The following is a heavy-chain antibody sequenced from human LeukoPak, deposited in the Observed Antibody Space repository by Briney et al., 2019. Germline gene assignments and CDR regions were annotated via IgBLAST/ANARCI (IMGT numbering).Heavy chain of an antibody. Sequence: ASVNVSCKASAYTFTSYGISWVRQAPGQGLEWMGWISAYNSNTNYAQKLQGKVTMTTDTSTSTDYMGLRRLRSDDTAVYYCARDVANVMITFGGVIGRYFDYWGQGTLVTVSS. J-gene: IGHJ4*02. CDR2: ISAYNSNT. V-gene: IGHV1-18*01. CDR3: ARDVANVMITFGGVIGRYFDY. CDR1: AYTFTSYG. D-gene: IGHD3-16*02.